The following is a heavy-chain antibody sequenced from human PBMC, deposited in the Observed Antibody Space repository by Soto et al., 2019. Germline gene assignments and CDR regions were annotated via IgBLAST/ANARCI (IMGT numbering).Heavy chain of an antibody. D-gene: IGHD3-9*01. V-gene: IGHV4-39*01. CDR3: ARHFSVDHFDY. Sequence: PLETLSLTCTVSGDSSTSNSYFWAWIRQPPGKGLEWIGSIYYSGSTYHNPSLKSRVTISVDRSNNQFSLKLTSVTAADTAVYYCARHFSVDHFDYWGQGALVTVSS. CDR2: IYYSGST. CDR1: GDSSTSNSYF. J-gene: IGHJ4*02.